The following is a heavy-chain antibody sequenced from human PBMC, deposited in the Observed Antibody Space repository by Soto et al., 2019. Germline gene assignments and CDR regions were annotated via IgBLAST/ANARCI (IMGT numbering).Heavy chain of an antibody. V-gene: IGHV4-4*02. CDR3: ARDLYSSACYSFAY. CDR2: IYHSGST. CDR1: SGSISSSNW. J-gene: IGHJ4*02. D-gene: IGHD6-19*01. Sequence: ASETLSLTCAVSSGSISSSNWWSWVRQPPGKGLEWIGEIYHSGSTNYNPSLKSRVTISVDKSKNQFSLKLSSVTAADTAVYYCARDLYSSACYSFAYWAQGPLVPVPS.